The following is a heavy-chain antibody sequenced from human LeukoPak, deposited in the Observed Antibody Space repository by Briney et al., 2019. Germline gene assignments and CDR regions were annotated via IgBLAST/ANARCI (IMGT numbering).Heavy chain of an antibody. J-gene: IGHJ5*02. CDR3: ARGNWKEDLGNWFDP. Sequence: VASVKVSCTASGYTFTIYYMQWVRQAPGQGLEWRRIINPSGGSTSYARKFQGRVTMTRDMSTSTVYMELSSLRSEDTAVYYCARGNWKEDLGNWFDPWGQEPWSPSPQ. CDR1: GYTFTIYY. CDR2: INPSGGST. D-gene: IGHD1-20*01. V-gene: IGHV1-46*01.